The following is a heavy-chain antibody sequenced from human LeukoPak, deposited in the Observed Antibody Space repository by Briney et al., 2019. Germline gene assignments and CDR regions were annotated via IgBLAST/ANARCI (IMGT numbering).Heavy chain of an antibody. J-gene: IGHJ3*02. CDR3: AKDRSRDGYNLDAFDI. D-gene: IGHD5-24*01. CDR2: IWYDGSNE. CDR1: GFTFSTYG. Sequence: PGRSLRLSCAASGFTFSTYGMHWVRQAPGKGLELVAVIWYDGSNEYYADSVKGRFTISRGNSKNTLYLQMNSLIAEDTAVYYCAKDRSRDGYNLDAFDIWGQGTMVTVSS. V-gene: IGHV3-33*06.